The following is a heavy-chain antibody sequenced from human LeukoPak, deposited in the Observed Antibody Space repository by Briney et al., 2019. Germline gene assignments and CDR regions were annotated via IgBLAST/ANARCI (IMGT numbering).Heavy chain of an antibody. CDR2: INPNSGGT. D-gene: IGHD3-22*01. J-gene: IGHJ3*02. V-gene: IGHV1-2*02. CDR1: GYTFTGYY. CDR3: ARDPITMIVGDAFDI. Sequence: GASVKVSCKASGYTFTGYYMHWVRQAPGQGLERMGWINPNSGGTNYAQKFQGRVTMTRDTSISTAYMELSRLRSDDTAVYYCARDPITMIVGDAFDIWGQGTTVTVSS.